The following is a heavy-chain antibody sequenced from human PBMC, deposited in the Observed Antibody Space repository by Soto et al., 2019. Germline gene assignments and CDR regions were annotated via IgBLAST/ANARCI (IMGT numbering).Heavy chain of an antibody. V-gene: IGHV2-5*02. CDR1: GFSLSTDDVG. D-gene: IGHD6-6*01. Sequence: SGPTLVNPTQTLTLTCTFSGFSLSTDDVGVGWIRQPPGKALDWLAVIYWDDDKRYSPSLKSRLTITKDTSKNQVLLTMANMDPVDTATYFCARSKYSISSFDYWGQGALVTVSS. CDR3: ARSKYSISSFDY. J-gene: IGHJ4*02. CDR2: IYWDDDK.